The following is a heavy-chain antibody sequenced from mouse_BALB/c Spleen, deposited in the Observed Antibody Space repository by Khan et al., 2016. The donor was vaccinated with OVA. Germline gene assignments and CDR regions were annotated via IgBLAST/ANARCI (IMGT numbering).Heavy chain of an antibody. D-gene: IGHD2-12*01. CDR3: ARSTYRYAFVY. CDR1: GDSITSGY. V-gene: IGHV3-8*02. J-gene: IGHJ3*01. Sequence: EVQLQESGPSLVKPSQTLSLTCSVTGDSITSGYWNWIRQFPGNKLEYMGYIIYTGYTYYNPSLKSRLSITRHTSKNQYYLQLNSVTDEDTATYYCARSTYRYAFVYWGQGTLVTVSS. CDR2: IIYTGYT.